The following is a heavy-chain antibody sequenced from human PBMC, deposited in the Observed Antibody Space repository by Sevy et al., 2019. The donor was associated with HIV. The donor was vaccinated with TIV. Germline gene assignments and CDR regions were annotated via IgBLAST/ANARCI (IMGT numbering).Heavy chain of an antibody. CDR2: ISGSGGST. J-gene: IGHJ5*02. Sequence: GGSLRLSCAASGFTFSSYAMSWVRQAPGKGLEWVSAISGSGGSTYYAGSVKGRFTISRDKSKKTLYLQRNSLRAEDTAVYYCAKSYSNYDTNWFDPWGQGTLVTVSS. V-gene: IGHV3-23*01. CDR3: AKSYSNYDTNWFDP. D-gene: IGHD4-4*01. CDR1: GFTFSSYA.